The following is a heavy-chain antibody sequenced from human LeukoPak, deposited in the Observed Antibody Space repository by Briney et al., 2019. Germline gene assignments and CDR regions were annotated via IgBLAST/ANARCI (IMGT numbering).Heavy chain of an antibody. V-gene: IGHV3-53*05. D-gene: IGHD6-19*01. Sequence: GGSLRLSCAASGFTVSSNYMSWVRQAPGKGLEWVSIIYSGGSTFYADSVKGRFTISRDNSKNTLYLQMNSLRAEDTAVYYCAKGASGWFDYWGQGTLVTVSS. CDR1: GFTVSSNY. J-gene: IGHJ4*02. CDR3: AKGASGWFDY. CDR2: IYSGGST.